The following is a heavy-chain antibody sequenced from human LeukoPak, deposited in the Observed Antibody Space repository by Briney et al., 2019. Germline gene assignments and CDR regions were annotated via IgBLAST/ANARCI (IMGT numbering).Heavy chain of an antibody. CDR3: ARGALRYGDPSFDY. D-gene: IGHD4-17*01. CDR2: ISVYNGNA. Sequence: ASVKVSCKASGYTFIGYAITWVRQAPGQGLEWMGWISVYNGNANYAQKVQGRVTMTTDTSTSTAYMELRSLRSDDTAVYYCARGALRYGDPSFDYWGQGTLVTVSS. CDR1: GYTFIGYA. J-gene: IGHJ4*02. V-gene: IGHV1-18*01.